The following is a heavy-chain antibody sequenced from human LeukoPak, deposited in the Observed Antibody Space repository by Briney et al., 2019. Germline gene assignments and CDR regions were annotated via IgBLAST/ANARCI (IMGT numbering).Heavy chain of an antibody. CDR1: GFTFSSYA. V-gene: IGHV3-23*01. CDR3: AKERGYSSSSFDY. Sequence: GGSLRLSCAASGFTFSSYAMSWVRQAPGKGLEWVSAISGSGGSTYYADSVKGRFTISRDNSKNMLYLQMNYLRAEDTAVYYCAKERGYSSSSFDYWGQGTLVTVSS. D-gene: IGHD6-6*01. CDR2: ISGSGGST. J-gene: IGHJ4*02.